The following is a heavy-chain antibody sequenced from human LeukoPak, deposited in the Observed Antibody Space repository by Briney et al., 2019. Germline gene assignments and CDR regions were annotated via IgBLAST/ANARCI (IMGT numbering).Heavy chain of an antibody. D-gene: IGHD3-10*01. Sequence: SETLSVNCTVSGGSISSADYYWTWIRQPPGKGMEWIGDIYHSGSTNYNPSLKSRVTISVDTSKNQFSLKLSSVTAADTAVFYCARGRITMVRGAFRPFDYWGQGTLVTVSS. CDR1: GGSISSADYY. CDR2: IYHSGST. V-gene: IGHV4-30-2*01. CDR3: ARGRITMVRGAFRPFDY. J-gene: IGHJ4*02.